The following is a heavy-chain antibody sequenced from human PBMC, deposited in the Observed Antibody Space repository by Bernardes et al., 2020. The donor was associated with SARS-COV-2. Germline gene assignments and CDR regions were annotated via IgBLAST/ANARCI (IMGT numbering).Heavy chain of an antibody. CDR2: INYDGSEK. Sequence: VGSLLLSCVASGFTFSSYWMTWVRQAPGQGLEWVANINYDGSEKYYVDSVKGRFTISRDNAKNSLYLQMNSLRAEDTAVYYCARARGLEVWGQGTTATVSS. CDR1: GFTFSSYW. V-gene: IGHV3-7*04. CDR3: ARARGLEV. J-gene: IGHJ6*02.